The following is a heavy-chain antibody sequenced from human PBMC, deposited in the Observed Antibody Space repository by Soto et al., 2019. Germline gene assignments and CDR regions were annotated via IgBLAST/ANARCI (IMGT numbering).Heavy chain of an antibody. Sequence: SEPMSLSCPVSCGTIRGGDYYWSWIRQPPGKGLEWIGYIYYSGSTYYNPSLKSRVTISVDTSKNQFSLKLSSVTAADTAVYYCARDNVAFLYSNGPHYGMDVWGQGTTVTGSS. V-gene: IGHV4-30-4*01. CDR2: IYYSGST. CDR1: CGTIRGGDYY. J-gene: IGHJ6*02. CDR3: ARDNVAFLYSNGPHYGMDV. D-gene: IGHD5-18*01.